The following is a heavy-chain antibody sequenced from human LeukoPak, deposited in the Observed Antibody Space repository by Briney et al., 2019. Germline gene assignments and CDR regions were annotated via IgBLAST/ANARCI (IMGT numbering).Heavy chain of an antibody. V-gene: IGHV3-23*01. CDR3: AKARVTYYDFWSGYLNFDY. J-gene: IGHJ4*02. Sequence: PGGSLRLSCAASGFTFSNYAMSWVRQAPGRGLEWVSVISGSGSSTYYADSVKGRFTISRDNSKNTLYLQMNSLRAEDTAVYYCAKARVTYYDFWSGYLNFDYWGQGTLVTVSS. CDR1: GFTFSNYA. D-gene: IGHD3-3*01. CDR2: ISGSGSST.